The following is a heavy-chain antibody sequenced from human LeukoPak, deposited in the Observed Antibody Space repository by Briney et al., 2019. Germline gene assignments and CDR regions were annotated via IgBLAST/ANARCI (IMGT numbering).Heavy chain of an antibody. V-gene: IGHV4-34*01. CDR1: GGSFSGYY. CDR2: INHGGST. Sequence: KPSETLSLTCAVYGGSFSGYYWSWIRQPPGKGLEWIGEINHGGSTNYNPSLKSRVTISVDTSKNQFSLKLSSVTAADTAVYYCARGYGYCSSTSCLRYWFDPWGQGTLVTVSS. J-gene: IGHJ5*02. CDR3: ARGYGYCSSTSCLRYWFDP. D-gene: IGHD2-2*03.